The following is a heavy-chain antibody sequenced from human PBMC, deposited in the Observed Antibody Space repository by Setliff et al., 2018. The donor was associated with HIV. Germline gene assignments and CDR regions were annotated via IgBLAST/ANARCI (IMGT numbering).Heavy chain of an antibody. CDR3: AREGVREPPSNTLYYGMDV. D-gene: IGHD3-10*01. CDR2: INPHTGVT. J-gene: IGHJ6*02. CDR1: GYIFIRYY. Sequence: ASVKVSCKTSGYIFIRYYIFWVRQAPGQGLEWMGNINPHTGVTRYAEKFQGRVTMTRDTSISTIYMELSRLRSDDTAVYYCAREGVREPPSNTLYYGMDVWGQGTTVTVSS. V-gene: IGHV1-2*02.